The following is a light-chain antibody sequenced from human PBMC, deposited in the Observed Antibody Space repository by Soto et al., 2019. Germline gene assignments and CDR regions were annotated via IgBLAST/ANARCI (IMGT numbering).Light chain of an antibody. V-gene: IGLV1-40*01. CDR2: GNS. CDR1: SSNIGAVYD. CDR3: QSYDISLSGWV. Sequence: QSVLTQPPSVSGAPGQRVTISCTGSSSNIGAVYDVHWYQQLPGTAPKLLIYGNSNRPSGVPDRFSGSKSGTSASLAITGLRAEDEADYSCQSYDISLSGWVFGGGTKLTVL. J-gene: IGLJ3*02.